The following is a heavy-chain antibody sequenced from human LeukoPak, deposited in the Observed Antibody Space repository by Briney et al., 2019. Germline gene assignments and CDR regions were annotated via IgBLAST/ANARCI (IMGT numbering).Heavy chain of an antibody. CDR3: AKDPVAGAPAYYFDN. CDR1: GFTFNSHG. Sequence: PGGSLRLSCVASGFTFNSHGMNWVRQAPGKELEWVSFLRYDGRNQHYADSVGGRFTISRDNPNNTLYLQMNNLRPEDTAVYYCAKDPVAGAPAYYFDNWGQGTLVAVSS. J-gene: IGHJ4*02. CDR2: LRYDGRNQ. V-gene: IGHV3-30*02. D-gene: IGHD6-19*01.